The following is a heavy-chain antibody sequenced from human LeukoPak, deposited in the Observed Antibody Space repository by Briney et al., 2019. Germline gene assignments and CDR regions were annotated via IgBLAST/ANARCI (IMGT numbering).Heavy chain of an antibody. Sequence: SVKVSCKASGGTFSSYAISWVRQAPGQGLEWMGGIIPIFGTANYAQKFQGRVTITTDESTSTAYMELSSLRSEDTAVYYCARGRGYYGSGSHNYYYYGMDVWGQGTTVTVSS. J-gene: IGHJ6*02. V-gene: IGHV1-69*05. D-gene: IGHD3-10*01. CDR3: ARGRGYYGSGSHNYYYYGMDV. CDR2: IIPIFGTA. CDR1: GGTFSSYA.